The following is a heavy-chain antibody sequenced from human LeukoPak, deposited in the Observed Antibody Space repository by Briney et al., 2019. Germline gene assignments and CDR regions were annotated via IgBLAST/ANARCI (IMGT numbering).Heavy chain of an antibody. Sequence: SETLSLTCAVSGGSISSGGYSWSWIRQPPGKGLEWIGYIYYSGSTYYNPSLKSRVTISVDTSKNQFSLKLSSVTAADTAVYYCAGESGLYHYYYYMDVWGKGTTVTISS. CDR2: IYYSGST. V-gene: IGHV4-30-4*07. CDR1: GGSISSGGYS. D-gene: IGHD3-10*01. CDR3: AGESGLYHYYYYMDV. J-gene: IGHJ6*03.